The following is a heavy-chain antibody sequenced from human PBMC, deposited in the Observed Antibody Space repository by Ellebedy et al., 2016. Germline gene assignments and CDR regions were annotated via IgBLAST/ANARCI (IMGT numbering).Heavy chain of an antibody. CDR3: ARLGGRFGELPREGCFDY. CDR1: GYRFTNYW. CDR2: IYLDDSDT. D-gene: IGHD3-10*01. Sequence: GGSLRLXXKGSGYRFTNYWIGWVRQMPGKGLEWMGIIYLDDSDTRYSPSFQGQVTISADKSISTAYLQWSSLKASDTAMYYCARLGGRFGELPREGCFDYWGQGTLVTVSS. J-gene: IGHJ4*02. V-gene: IGHV5-51*06.